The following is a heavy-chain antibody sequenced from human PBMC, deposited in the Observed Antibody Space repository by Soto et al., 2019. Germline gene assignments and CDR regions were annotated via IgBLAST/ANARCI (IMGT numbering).Heavy chain of an antibody. CDR1: GVTFSSYA. CDR3: ARVTSMVRGVIDNWFDP. V-gene: IGHV1-69*01. D-gene: IGHD3-10*01. Sequence: QVPLVQSGTEVRKPGSSVKVSCKASGVTFSSYAINWVRQAPGQGLEWMGGITPMYGPAKYAQRFQGRVTITADESTSTVYMELSSLTSQDTAVYYCARVTSMVRGVIDNWFDPWGHGTLVTVSS. J-gene: IGHJ5*02. CDR2: ITPMYGPA.